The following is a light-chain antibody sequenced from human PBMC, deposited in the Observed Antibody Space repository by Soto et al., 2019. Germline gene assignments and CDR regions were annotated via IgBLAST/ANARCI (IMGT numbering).Light chain of an antibody. V-gene: IGLV2-14*01. Sequence: QSALTQPASVSGSPGQSITISCTGTSSDVGGYNYVSWYQQHPGKAPKLMIYEVSNRPSGVSNRFSGSKSGNTASLTISGLQAEDEADYYCSSSTSSDTLLFGGGTKRTVL. CDR3: SSSTSSDTLL. CDR1: SSDVGGYNY. CDR2: EVS. J-gene: IGLJ2*01.